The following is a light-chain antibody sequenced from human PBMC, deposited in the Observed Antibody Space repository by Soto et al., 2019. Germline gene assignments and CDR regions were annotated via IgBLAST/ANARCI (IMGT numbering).Light chain of an antibody. CDR1: SSDVGGYNY. CDR2: EVN. Sequence: QSALTQPASVSGSPGQSITISCTGTSSDVGGYNYVSWYQHHPGKAPKLMIYEVNPRPSEVSNRFSGSKSGNTASLTISGLQPEDEADYYCNSYTSRYTFVLGTGTKLTVL. CDR3: NSYTSRYTFV. J-gene: IGLJ1*01. V-gene: IGLV2-14*01.